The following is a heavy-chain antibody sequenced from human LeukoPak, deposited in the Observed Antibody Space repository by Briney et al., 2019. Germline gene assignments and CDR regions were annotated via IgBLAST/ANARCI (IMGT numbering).Heavy chain of an antibody. Sequence: PSETLSLTCTVSGGSISSGGYYWSWIRQPPGKGLEWIGYIYHSGSTYYNPSLKSRVTISVDRSKNQFSLKLSSVTAADTAVYYCARGAHYDFWSGYYWFDPWGQGTLVTVSS. V-gene: IGHV4-30-2*01. CDR3: ARGAHYDFWSGYYWFDP. J-gene: IGHJ5*02. CDR2: IYHSGST. D-gene: IGHD3-3*01. CDR1: GGSISSGGYY.